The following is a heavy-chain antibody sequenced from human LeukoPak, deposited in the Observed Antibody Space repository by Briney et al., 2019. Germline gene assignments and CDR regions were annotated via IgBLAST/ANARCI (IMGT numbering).Heavy chain of an antibody. Sequence: GGSLILSCAASGFTFSSYGMHWVRQAPGKGLEWVALIWFDGSNKYYADSVKGRFTISRDNSKNTLYLQMNSLRAEDTAVYYCARGVGDSSGYYYYFDYWGQGTLVTVSS. CDR3: ARGVGDSSGYYYYFDY. D-gene: IGHD3-22*01. CDR2: IWFDGSNK. J-gene: IGHJ4*02. CDR1: GFTFSSYG. V-gene: IGHV3-33*01.